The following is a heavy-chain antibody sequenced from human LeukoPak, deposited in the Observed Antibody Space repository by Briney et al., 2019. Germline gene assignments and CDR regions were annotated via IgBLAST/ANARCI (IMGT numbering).Heavy chain of an antibody. D-gene: IGHD3-3*01. J-gene: IGHJ4*02. V-gene: IGHV1-2*02. CDR2: INPNSGGT. CDR3: ARDKIFGVVTNYFDY. Sequence: ASVKVSCKASGYTFTGYYMHWVRQAPGQGLEWMGWINPNSGGTNYAQKLQGRVTMTRDTSISTAYMELSRLRSDDTAVYYCARDKIFGVVTNYFDYWGQGTLVTVSS. CDR1: GYTFTGYY.